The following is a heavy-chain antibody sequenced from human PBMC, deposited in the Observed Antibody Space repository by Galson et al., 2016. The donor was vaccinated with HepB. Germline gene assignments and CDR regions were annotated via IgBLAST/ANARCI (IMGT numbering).Heavy chain of an antibody. D-gene: IGHD5-24*01. CDR3: ARMATTPYYFDC. CDR1: GFTFSDYY. Sequence: SLRLSCAASGFTFSDYYMRWIRQAPGKGLEWVSYISSSTTYTNYADSVKGRFTISRDNAKNSLYLQMNSLRAEDTAVYYCARMATTPYYFDCWGQGTLVTVSS. J-gene: IGHJ4*02. V-gene: IGHV3-11*06. CDR2: ISSSTTYT.